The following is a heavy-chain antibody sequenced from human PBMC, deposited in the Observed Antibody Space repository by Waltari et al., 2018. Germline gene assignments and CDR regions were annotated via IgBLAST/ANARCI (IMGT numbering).Heavy chain of an antibody. J-gene: IGHJ4*02. V-gene: IGHV7-4-1*02. CDR2: ININTGNP. CDR1: VCSFRSQA. D-gene: IGHD2-2*01. CDR3: ARSKEDDIVIVPPGLDS. Sequence: QAPLVQSEPGLKKPGAAVNVSCQAPVCSFRSQAINWLRQTPGQGLEWMGWININTGNPTYAQGFSGRFVFSLDTSVNTAYLQISSLTTEDTAIYYCARSKEDDIVIVPPGLDSWGQGTLVTVSS.